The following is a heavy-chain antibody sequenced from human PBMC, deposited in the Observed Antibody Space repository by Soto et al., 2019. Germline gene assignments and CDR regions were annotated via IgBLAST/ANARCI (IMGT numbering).Heavy chain of an antibody. D-gene: IGHD6-6*01. V-gene: IGHV1-2*02. Sequence: ASVKVSCKASGYTFTGYYIHWLRQAPGQGLEWLGWINPNSDERRYAQRIQDRVTVTRDASTATTYMELSSLTSDDTAVYYCARAPTGAEAPVFSYWGLGTLVTVSS. J-gene: IGHJ4*02. CDR1: GYTFTGYY. CDR2: INPNSDER. CDR3: ARAPTGAEAPVFSY.